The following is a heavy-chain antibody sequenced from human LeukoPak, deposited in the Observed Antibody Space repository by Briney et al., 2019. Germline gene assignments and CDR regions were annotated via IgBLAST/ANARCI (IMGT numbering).Heavy chain of an antibody. Sequence: SVKVSCKASGFTFTSSAMQWVRQARGQRLEWIGWIVVGSGNTNYAQKFQERVTITRDMSTSTAYMELSSLRSEDTAVYYCAAVAVAGLFNFDLWGRGTLVTVSS. CDR3: AAVAVAGLFNFDL. D-gene: IGHD6-19*01. V-gene: IGHV1-58*02. CDR2: IVVGSGNT. J-gene: IGHJ2*01. CDR1: GFTFTSSA.